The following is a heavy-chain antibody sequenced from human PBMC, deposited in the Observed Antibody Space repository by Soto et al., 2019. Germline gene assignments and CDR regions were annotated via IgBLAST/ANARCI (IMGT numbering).Heavy chain of an antibody. J-gene: IGHJ4*02. CDR3: ARDPWAADY. Sequence: EVQLVESGGGLVQPGGSLRLSCAASGFTVSTKYMSWVRQAPGKGLEWVSVIYSGGSTFYADSVRGRFPISRGNSKNTVNLQMNSLRAEDTAVYYCARDPWAADYWGQGTMVTVSS. CDR1: GFTVSTKY. CDR2: IYSGGST. D-gene: IGHD3-16*01. V-gene: IGHV3-66*01.